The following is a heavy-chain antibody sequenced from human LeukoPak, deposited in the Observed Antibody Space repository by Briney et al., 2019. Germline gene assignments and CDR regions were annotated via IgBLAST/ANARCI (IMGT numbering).Heavy chain of an antibody. CDR2: IYYRGST. D-gene: IGHD3-3*01. CDR3: ARGRFLDAFDI. V-gene: IGHV4-59*01. J-gene: IGHJ3*02. CDR1: GGSISSYY. Sequence: TPSETLSLTCTVSGGSISSYYWSWIRQPPGKGLEWIGYIYYRGSTKYKPSLKSRVTISVDTSKNQFSLKLSSVTAADTAVYYCARGRFLDAFDIWGQGTMVTVSS.